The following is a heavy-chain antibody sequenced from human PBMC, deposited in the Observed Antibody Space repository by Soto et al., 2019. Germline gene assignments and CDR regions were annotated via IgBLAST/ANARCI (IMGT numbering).Heavy chain of an antibody. J-gene: IGHJ5*02. Sequence: SETLSLTCIVSGGSMSGYYWSWIRQPPGKGLEWIGYIYYSGNTKYNPSLKSRVTISVDTSKNQFSLKLSSVTAADTAVYYCARLDSSLWFDPWGQGTLVTVSS. CDR3: ARLDSSLWFDP. V-gene: IGHV4-59*01. CDR2: IYYSGNT. D-gene: IGHD3-22*01. CDR1: GGSMSGYY.